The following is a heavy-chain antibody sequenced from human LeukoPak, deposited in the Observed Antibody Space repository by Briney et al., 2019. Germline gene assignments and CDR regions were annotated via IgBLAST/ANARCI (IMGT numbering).Heavy chain of an antibody. CDR1: GGSFSDNY. D-gene: IGHD3-9*01. CDR2: VSHTGST. Sequence: SETLSLTCAVYGGSFSDNYWSWIRQTPGKGLEWIGEVSHTGSTNYNPSLKSRVTISVDTSKNQFSLYCARDAVLRYFDWQPYYFDYWGQGILVTVS. V-gene: IGHV4-34*01. J-gene: IGHJ4*02. CDR3: YYFDY.